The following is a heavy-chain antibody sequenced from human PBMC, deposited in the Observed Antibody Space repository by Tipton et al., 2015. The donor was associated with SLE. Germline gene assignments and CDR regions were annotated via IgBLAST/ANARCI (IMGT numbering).Heavy chain of an antibody. V-gene: IGHV3-21*01. CDR2: ISSSSSYI. CDR3: ARFSKQQLVRGAFDI. CDR1: GFTFSSYS. Sequence: AVSGFTFSSYSMNWVRQAPGKGLEWVSSISSSSSYIYYADSVKGRFTISRDNAKNSLYLQMNSLRAEDTAVYYCARFSKQQLVRGAFDIWGQGTMVTVSS. J-gene: IGHJ3*02. D-gene: IGHD6-13*01.